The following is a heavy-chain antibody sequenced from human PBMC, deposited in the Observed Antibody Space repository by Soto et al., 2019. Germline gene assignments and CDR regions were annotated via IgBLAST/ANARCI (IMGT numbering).Heavy chain of an antibody. D-gene: IGHD6-19*01. J-gene: IGHJ2*01. CDR2: IIPIFGTA. V-gene: IGHV1-69*12. CDR3: AQTLGAAVAGPGRFDL. CDR1: GGTFSNYA. Sequence: QVQLVQSGAEVKKPGSSVKVSCKASGGTFSNYAISWVRQAPGQGPEWMGGIIPIFGTANYAQKFQGRVTITADETTTTAYMERSSGRSEDTAVYYGAQTLGAAVAGPGRFDLWGRGTRVTVSA.